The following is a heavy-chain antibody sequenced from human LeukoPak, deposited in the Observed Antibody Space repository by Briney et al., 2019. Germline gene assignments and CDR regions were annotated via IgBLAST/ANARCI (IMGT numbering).Heavy chain of an antibody. D-gene: IGHD2-15*01. J-gene: IGHJ4*02. CDR1: GYTFTGYY. CDR3: ASDLGYCSGNSCYSSNY. V-gene: IGHV1-2*02. Sequence: ASVKVSCKASGYTFTGYYMHWVRQAPGQRLEWMGWINPNSGGTNYAQKFQGRVTMTRDTSISTAYMELSRLRSDDTAVYYCASDLGYCSGNSCYSSNYWGQGTLVTVSS. CDR2: INPNSGGT.